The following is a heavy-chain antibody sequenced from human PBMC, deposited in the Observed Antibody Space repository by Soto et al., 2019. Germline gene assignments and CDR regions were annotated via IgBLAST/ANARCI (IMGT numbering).Heavy chain of an antibody. CDR3: ARPSGSYGDYAWSLAY. D-gene: IGHD4-17*01. CDR2: VSAYSGHT. CDR1: GYAFGGYA. Sequence: QVQLVQSGAEVKKPGASVKVSCKASGYAFGGYAISWVRQAPGQGLEWMGWVSAYSGHTDYAQNLQGRVSMTTETSTSTAYMELGSQTSDDTAVYYCARPSGSYGDYAWSLAYWGQGTLVTVSS. V-gene: IGHV1-18*04. J-gene: IGHJ4*02.